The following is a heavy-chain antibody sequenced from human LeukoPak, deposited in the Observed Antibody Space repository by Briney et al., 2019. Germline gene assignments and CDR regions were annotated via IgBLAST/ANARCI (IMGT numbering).Heavy chain of an antibody. CDR2: INTNTGNP. V-gene: IGHV7-4-1*02. CDR3: ARDFEHSRGHCSGGSCYPHY. J-gene: IGHJ4*02. CDR1: GYTFTSYA. Sequence: EASVKVSCKASGYTFTSYAMNWVRQAPGQGLEWMGWINTNTGNPTYAQGFTGRFVFSLDTSVSTAYLQISSLKAEDTAVYYCARDFEHSRGHCSGGSCYPHYWGQGTLVTVSS. D-gene: IGHD2-15*01.